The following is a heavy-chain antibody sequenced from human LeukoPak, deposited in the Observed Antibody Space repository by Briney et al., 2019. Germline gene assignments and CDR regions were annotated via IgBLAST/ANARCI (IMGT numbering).Heavy chain of an antibody. V-gene: IGHV4-4*02. Sequence: SDTLPLTCAVSGGHISSSNRWSWVPPPPGKGLEWIGEIYHSGSTKYHPSLKSRVTISVDKSKNQFSLKLSSVTAADTAVYYCARGRRYWGQGTLVTVSS. CDR2: IYHSGST. CDR1: GGHISSSNR. CDR3: ARGRRY. J-gene: IGHJ4*02.